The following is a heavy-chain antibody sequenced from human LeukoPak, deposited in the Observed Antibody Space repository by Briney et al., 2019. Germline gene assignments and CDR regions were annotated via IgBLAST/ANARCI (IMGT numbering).Heavy chain of an antibody. D-gene: IGHD2-2*01. J-gene: IGHJ3*02. Sequence: ASVKVSCKASGYTFTSYAMNWVRQAPGQGLEWMGWINTNTGNPTYAQGLTGRFVFSLDTSVSTAYLQISSLKAEDTAVYYCARELGSSEAIDAFDIWGQGTMVTVSS. CDR2: INTNTGNP. V-gene: IGHV7-4-1*02. CDR3: ARELGSSEAIDAFDI. CDR1: GYTFTSYA.